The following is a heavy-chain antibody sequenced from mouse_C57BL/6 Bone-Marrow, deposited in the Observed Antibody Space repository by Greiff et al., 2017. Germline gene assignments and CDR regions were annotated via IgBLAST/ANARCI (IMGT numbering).Heavy chain of an antibody. Sequence: VQLQQSGAELVRPGASVKLSCTASGFNIKDDYMHWVKQRPEQGLAWIGWIDPENGDTEYASKFQGKATITADTSSNTAYLQLSSLTSEDTAVYYCTTLDSSGYPYARDYWGQGTSVTVSS. CDR3: TTLDSSGYPYARDY. CDR1: GFNIKDDY. D-gene: IGHD3-2*02. J-gene: IGHJ4*01. V-gene: IGHV14-4*01. CDR2: IDPENGDT.